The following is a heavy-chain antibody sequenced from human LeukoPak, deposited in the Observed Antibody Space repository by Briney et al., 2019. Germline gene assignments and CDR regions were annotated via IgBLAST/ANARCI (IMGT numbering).Heavy chain of an antibody. CDR2: INAADGNT. D-gene: IGHD3-10*01. J-gene: IGHJ6*02. CDR3: ASSRTKRITTNRGVREYYYGMDV. CDR1: GQTFTIYT. Sequence: ASVKVSCKTSGQTFTIYTLHWVRQAPGQRLEWMGWINAADGNTKYSQRFQGRVIITRDSSANTAYMELSSLTSEDSAVYYCASSRTKRITTNRGVREYYYGMDVWGQGTTVTVSS. V-gene: IGHV1-3*01.